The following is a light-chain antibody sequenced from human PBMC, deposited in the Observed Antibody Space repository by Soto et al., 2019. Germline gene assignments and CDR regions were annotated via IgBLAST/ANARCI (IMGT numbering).Light chain of an antibody. CDR3: QQYNNWPPYT. J-gene: IGKJ2*01. Sequence: ETVMTQSPATLSVSPGERATLSCRASRSVSSNLAWYQQKPGQAPRLLIYRASTRATGIPARFSGSGSGTEFTLTISSLQSEDFAVYFCQQYNNWPPYTFGQGTKLEIK. V-gene: IGKV3-15*01. CDR1: RSVSSN. CDR2: RAS.